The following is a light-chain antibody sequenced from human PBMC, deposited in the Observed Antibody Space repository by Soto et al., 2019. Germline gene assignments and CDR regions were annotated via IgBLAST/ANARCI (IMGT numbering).Light chain of an antibody. V-gene: IGLV1-40*01. Sequence: QSVLTQPPSVSGAPGQRVTISCTGSSSNIGAGYDVHWYQQLPGTAPKLLIYGNSNRPSGVPDRFSGSKSGTSAFLAITGLQAQDEADYYCQSYDSSLSVRYVFGTGTKLTVL. CDR1: SSNIGAGYD. CDR3: QSYDSSLSVRYV. J-gene: IGLJ1*01. CDR2: GNS.